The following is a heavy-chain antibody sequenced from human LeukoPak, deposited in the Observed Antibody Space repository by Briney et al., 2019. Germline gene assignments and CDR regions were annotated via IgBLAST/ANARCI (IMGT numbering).Heavy chain of an antibody. CDR1: GFTFSSYA. Sequence: TGGSLRLSCAASGFTFSSYAMHWVRQAPGKGLEYVSAISSNGGSTYYANSVKGRFTISRDNAKNSLYLQMNSLRAEDTAVYYCARDLGYSGYEAPWPGDYYYMDVWGKGTTVTVSS. CDR3: ARDLGYSGYEAPWPGDYYYMDV. V-gene: IGHV3-64*04. D-gene: IGHD5-12*01. CDR2: ISSNGGST. J-gene: IGHJ6*03.